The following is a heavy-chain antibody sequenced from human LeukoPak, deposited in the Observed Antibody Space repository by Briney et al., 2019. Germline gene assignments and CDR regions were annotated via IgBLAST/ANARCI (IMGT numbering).Heavy chain of an antibody. CDR2: MNPNSGNT. D-gene: IGHD3-3*01. CDR1: GYTFTSYG. J-gene: IGHJ6*02. Sequence: ASVKVSCKASGYTFTSYGISWVRRAPGQGLEWMGWMNPNSGNTGYAQKFQGRVTMTRNTSISTAYMELSSLRSEDTAVYYCARLFDYYGMDVWGQGTTVTVSS. CDR3: ARLFDYYGMDV. V-gene: IGHV1-8*02.